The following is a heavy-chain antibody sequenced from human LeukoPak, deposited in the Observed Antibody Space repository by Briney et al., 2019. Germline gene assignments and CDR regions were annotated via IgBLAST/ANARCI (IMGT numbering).Heavy chain of an antibody. Sequence: TSGTLSLTCTVSGASISSRNWWSWVRQPPGKRLEWIGEIYHGGKNNYNPSLKSRVTISVDMSKNQFSLKLSSVTAADTAVYYCARLPREIIWGQGTMVTVSS. CDR3: ARLPREII. D-gene: IGHD3-10*01. CDR2: IYHGGKN. CDR1: GASISSRNW. V-gene: IGHV4-4*02. J-gene: IGHJ3*02.